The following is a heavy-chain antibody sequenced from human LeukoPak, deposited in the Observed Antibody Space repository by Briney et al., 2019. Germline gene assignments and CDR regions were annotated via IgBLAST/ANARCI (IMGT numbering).Heavy chain of an antibody. CDR1: GGSISSYY. V-gene: IGHV4-59*08. CDR2: IYYSGST. Sequence: SETLSLTCTVSGGSISSYYWSWIRQPPGKGLEWIGYIYYSGSTNYDPSLKRRVTISVDTSKNQFSLKLSSVTAADTAVYYCARRRVRGVIDYWGQGTLVTVSS. CDR3: ARRRVRGVIDY. J-gene: IGHJ4*02. D-gene: IGHD3-10*01.